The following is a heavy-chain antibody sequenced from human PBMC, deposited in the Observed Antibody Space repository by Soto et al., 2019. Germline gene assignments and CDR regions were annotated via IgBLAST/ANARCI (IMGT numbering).Heavy chain of an antibody. CDR3: ATSVLRYFDWLSQFDY. CDR2: IYPGDSDT. D-gene: IGHD3-9*01. Sequence: PGESLKISCKGSGYSFTSYWIGWVRQMPGKGLEWMGIIYPGDSDTRYSPSFQGQVTISADKSISTAYLQWSSLKASDTAMYYCATSVLRYFDWLSQFDYWGQGTLVTGSS. CDR1: GYSFTSYW. J-gene: IGHJ4*02. V-gene: IGHV5-51*01.